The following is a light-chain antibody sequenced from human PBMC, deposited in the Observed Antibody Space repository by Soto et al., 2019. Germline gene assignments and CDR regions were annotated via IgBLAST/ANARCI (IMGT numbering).Light chain of an antibody. CDR3: SSYTSSSTLAVV. Sequence: QSALTQPASVSGSPGQSITISCTGTSSDVGGYNYVSWYQQHPGKAPKLMIYDVSNRPSGVSNRFSGSKSGNTASLTISGLQDEDEDDYYCSSYTSSSTLAVVFGGGTKLTVL. V-gene: IGLV2-14*01. CDR2: DVS. J-gene: IGLJ2*01. CDR1: SSDVGGYNY.